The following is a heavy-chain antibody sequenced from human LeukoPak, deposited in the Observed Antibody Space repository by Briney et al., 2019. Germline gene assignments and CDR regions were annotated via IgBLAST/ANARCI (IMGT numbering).Heavy chain of an antibody. CDR3: ARENSYYDSSGYYYGSGYFDY. D-gene: IGHD3-22*01. CDR2: IYYSGST. CDR1: GGSFSTYY. Sequence: SETLSLTCTVSGGSFSTYYWSWIRQPPGKGLEWIGYIYYSGSTNYNPSLQSRVTISVGTSKNHFSLRLSSVTAADTAVYYCARENSYYDSSGYYYGSGYFDYWGQGTLVTVSS. J-gene: IGHJ4*02. V-gene: IGHV4-59*01.